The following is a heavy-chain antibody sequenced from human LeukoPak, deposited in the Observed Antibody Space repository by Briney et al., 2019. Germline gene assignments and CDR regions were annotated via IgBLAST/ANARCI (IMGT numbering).Heavy chain of an antibody. Sequence: PGGSLRLSCAASGFTFSSYWMYWVRQAPGKGLVWVSRINGDGSNANYADSVKGRFTISRDNAKNSLYLQMNSLRAEDTAVYYCARDQTISSIDYWGQGTLVTVSS. D-gene: IGHD4/OR15-4a*01. CDR1: GFTFSSYW. J-gene: IGHJ4*02. CDR3: ARDQTISSIDY. V-gene: IGHV3-74*01. CDR2: INGDGSNA.